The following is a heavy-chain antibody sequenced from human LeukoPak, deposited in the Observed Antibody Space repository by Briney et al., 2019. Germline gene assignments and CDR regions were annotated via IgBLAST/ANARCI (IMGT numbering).Heavy chain of an antibody. CDR2: INYSGST. CDR3: ARGLEITSGYSGSYYDYDYYSMDI. V-gene: IGHV4-34*01. Sequence: PSETLSLTCAVSGGSISGYYWSWIRQPPGKGLEWIGEINYSGSTNYNPSLTGRVTISVDTSKNQFSLKLSSVTAADTAVYYCARGLEITSGYSGSYYDYDYYSMDIWGKGTTVTVSS. D-gene: IGHD1-26*01. CDR1: GGSISGYY. J-gene: IGHJ6*03.